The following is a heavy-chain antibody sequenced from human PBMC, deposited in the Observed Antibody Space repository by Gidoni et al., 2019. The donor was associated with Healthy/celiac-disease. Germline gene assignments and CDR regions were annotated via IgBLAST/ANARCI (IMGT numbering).Heavy chain of an antibody. CDR1: GFPFSSYG. CDR3: ATLAAAGPGAFDI. D-gene: IGHD6-13*01. J-gene: IGHJ3*02. V-gene: IGHV3-30*03. Sequence: QVQLVESGGGVVQPGRSLRRSCAASGFPFSSYGMHWVRQAPGKGLEWVAVISYDGSNKYYADSVKGRFTISRDNSKNTLYLQMNSLRAEDTAVYYCATLAAAGPGAFDIWGQGTMVTVSS. CDR2: ISYDGSNK.